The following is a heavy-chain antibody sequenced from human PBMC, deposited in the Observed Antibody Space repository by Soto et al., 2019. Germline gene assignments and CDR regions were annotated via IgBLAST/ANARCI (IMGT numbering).Heavy chain of an antibody. CDR2: IYRDDDK. CDR3: AHSRDIVLEFDY. CDR1: GLSLSTSGVG. Sequence: QITLKESGPTLVKPTQTLTLTCTFSGLSLSTSGVGVGWIRQPPGKALEWLALIYRDDDKRYSPSLKSRLTITKDTSKNQVVLTMTNMDPVDTATYYCAHSRDIVLEFDYWGQGTLVTVSS. J-gene: IGHJ4*02. D-gene: IGHD2-8*02. V-gene: IGHV2-5*02.